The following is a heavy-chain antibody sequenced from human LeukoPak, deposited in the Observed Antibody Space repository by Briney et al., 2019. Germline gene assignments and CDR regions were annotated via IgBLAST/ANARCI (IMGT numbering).Heavy chain of an antibody. D-gene: IGHD1-26*01. CDR3: ARDLTVGPTTYYFDY. CDR2: ISISSSYI. CDR1: GFTFSSYS. Sequence: GGSLTLSCEDSGFTFSSYSMNWVRQAPGKGLEWVSSISISSSYIYYADSVKGRFTISRDNAKNSLYLQMNSLRAEDTAVYYCARDLTVGPTTYYFDYWGQGTLVTVSS. J-gene: IGHJ4*02. V-gene: IGHV3-21*01.